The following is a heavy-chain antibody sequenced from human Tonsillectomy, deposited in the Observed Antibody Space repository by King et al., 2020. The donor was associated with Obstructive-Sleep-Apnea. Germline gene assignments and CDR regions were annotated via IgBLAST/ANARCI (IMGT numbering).Heavy chain of an antibody. V-gene: IGHV3-23*04. J-gene: IGHJ4*02. CDR1: GFTFSSSA. CDR2: ISGSGAGT. Sequence: EVQLVESGGGLVRPGGSLRLSCAASGFTFSSSAMNWVRQAPGKGLEWVSTISGSGAGTYYADSVKGRFTISRDNSKDTLYLQMNNLRAEDMAMYFCAKATSGASPFYYWGQGVLVTVSS. D-gene: IGHD4/OR15-4a*01. CDR3: AKATSGASPFYY.